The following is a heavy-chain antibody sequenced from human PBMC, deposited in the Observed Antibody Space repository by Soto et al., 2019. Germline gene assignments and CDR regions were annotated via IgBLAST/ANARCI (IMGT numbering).Heavy chain of an antibody. CDR2: ISYDGSNK. J-gene: IGHJ5*02. Sequence: QVQLVESGGGVVQPGRSLRLSCAASGFTFRSYGMHWVRQAPAKGLEWVAVISYDGSNKYYADSVKGRFTISRDNSKNTLYLQMNSLRAEDTAVYYCAKAGLELPAGGDWFDPWGQGTLVTVSS. V-gene: IGHV3-30*18. CDR1: GFTFRSYG. D-gene: IGHD1-7*01. CDR3: AKAGLELPAGGDWFDP.